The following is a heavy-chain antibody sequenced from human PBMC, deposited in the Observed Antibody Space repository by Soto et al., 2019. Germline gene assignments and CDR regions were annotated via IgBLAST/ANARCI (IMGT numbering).Heavy chain of an antibody. J-gene: IGHJ5*02. Sequence: QVQLVESGGGVVQPGRSLRLSCAASGFTFSSYGMHWVRQAPGKGLEWVAVIWYDGSNKYYADSVKGRFTISRDNSKNTLYLQMNRLRAEDTAVYYCARAITMVRGDYFDPWGQGTLVTVSS. D-gene: IGHD3-10*01. CDR3: ARAITMVRGDYFDP. CDR2: IWYDGSNK. CDR1: GFTFSSYG. V-gene: IGHV3-33*01.